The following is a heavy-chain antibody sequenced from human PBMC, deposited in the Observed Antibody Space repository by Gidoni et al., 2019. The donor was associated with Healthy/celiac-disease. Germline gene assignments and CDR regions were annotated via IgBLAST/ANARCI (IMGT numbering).Heavy chain of an antibody. Sequence: QVQLVQSGAEVKKPGASVKVSCKASGYTFTSYAMHWVRQAPGQRLEWMGWINAGNGNTKYSQKFQGRVTITRDTSASTAYMELSSLRSEDTAVYYCARDLRGRWLGLGSFDYWGQGTLVTVSS. V-gene: IGHV1-3*01. J-gene: IGHJ4*02. CDR3: ARDLRGRWLGLGSFDY. CDR1: GYTFTSYA. CDR2: INAGNGNT. D-gene: IGHD6-19*01.